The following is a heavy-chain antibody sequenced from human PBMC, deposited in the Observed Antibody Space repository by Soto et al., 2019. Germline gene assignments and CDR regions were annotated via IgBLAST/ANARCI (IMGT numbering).Heavy chain of an antibody. CDR2: INPNSGGT. J-gene: IGHJ4*02. V-gene: IGHV1-2*04. CDR1: GYTFTGYY. Sequence: ASVNVSCKASGYTFTGYYMHWVRQAPGQGLEWMGWINPNSGGTNYAQKFQGWVTMTRDTSISTAYMELSRLRSDDTAVYYCAREYNCTNGVCYTYFDYWGQGTLVTVSS. CDR3: AREYNCTNGVCYTYFDY. D-gene: IGHD2-8*01.